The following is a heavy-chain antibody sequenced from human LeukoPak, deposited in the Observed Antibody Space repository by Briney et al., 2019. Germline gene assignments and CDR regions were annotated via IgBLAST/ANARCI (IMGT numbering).Heavy chain of an antibody. J-gene: IGHJ4*02. V-gene: IGHV3-21*01. CDR3: AREVVSSAAFDY. D-gene: IGHD3-22*01. CDR1: GFTFSSYS. Sequence: PGGSLRLSCAASGFTFSSYSMNWVRQAPGKGLEWVSSISSSSGYIYYADSVKGRFTISRDNAKNSLYLQMNSLRAEDTAVYYCAREVVSSAAFDYWGQGTLVTVSS. CDR2: ISSSSGYI.